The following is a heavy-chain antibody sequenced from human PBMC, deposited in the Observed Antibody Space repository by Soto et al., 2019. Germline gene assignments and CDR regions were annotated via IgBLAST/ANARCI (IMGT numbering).Heavy chain of an antibody. CDR3: ARGGYGEQHYYCYCGMDV. Sequence: KVSCKASGGTFSSYAISWVRQAPGQGLEWMGGIIPIFGTANYAQKFQGRVTITADKSTSTAYMELSSLRSEDTAVYYCARGGYGEQHYYCYCGMDVWGQGTTVTVS. CDR1: GGTFSSYA. D-gene: IGHD5-12*01. CDR2: IIPIFGTA. J-gene: IGHJ6*02. V-gene: IGHV1-69*06.